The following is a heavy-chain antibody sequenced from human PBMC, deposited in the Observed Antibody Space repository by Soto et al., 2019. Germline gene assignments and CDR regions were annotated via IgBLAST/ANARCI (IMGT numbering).Heavy chain of an antibody. CDR2: INHSGST. V-gene: IGHV4-34*01. Sequence: SETLSLTCAVYGGSFSGYYWSWIRQPPGKGLEWIGEINHSGSTNYNPSLKSRVTISVDTSKNQFSLKLSSVTAADTAVYYCARGFSGSHYYYGMDVWGQGTTVTV. CDR3: ARGFSGSHYYYGMDV. J-gene: IGHJ6*02. D-gene: IGHD1-26*01. CDR1: GGSFSGYY.